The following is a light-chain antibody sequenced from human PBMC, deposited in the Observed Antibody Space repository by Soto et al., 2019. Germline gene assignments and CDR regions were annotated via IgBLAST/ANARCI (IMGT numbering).Light chain of an antibody. CDR1: KLGDKY. CDR2: QDN. J-gene: IGLJ2*01. Sequence: SYELTQSPSVSVSPGQTASITCSGDKLGDKYASWYQVKPGQSPVLVIYQDNKRPSGIPERFSGSNSGTTATLTISGTQAMDEADYYCQAWDTSAVIFGGGTKVTVL. CDR3: QAWDTSAVI. V-gene: IGLV3-1*01.